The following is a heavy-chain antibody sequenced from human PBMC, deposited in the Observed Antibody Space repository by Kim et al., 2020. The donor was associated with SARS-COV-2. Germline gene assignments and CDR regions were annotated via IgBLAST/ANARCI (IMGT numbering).Heavy chain of an antibody. J-gene: IGHJ4*02. CDR3: ARGPNYSPFDY. CDR2: IIGSGTTI. D-gene: IGHD4-4*01. V-gene: IGHV3-48*03. CDR1: GFTFSSYE. Sequence: GGSLSLSCAASGFTFSSYEMNWVRQAPGKGLEWGSYIIGSGTTIYYADSVRGRFTISRDNDKNSLYLQMNSLRAEDTAVYYCARGPNYSPFDYWGQGTLVTVSS.